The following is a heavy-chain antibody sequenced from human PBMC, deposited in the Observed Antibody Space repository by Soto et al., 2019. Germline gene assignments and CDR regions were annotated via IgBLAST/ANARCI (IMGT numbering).Heavy chain of an antibody. CDR2: ISVYNGNT. J-gene: IGHJ4*02. CDR3: ASDRSSSWYGDH. CDR1: GYTFASYG. V-gene: IGHV1-18*01. Sequence: QVQLVQSGPEVKQPGASVKVSCKASGYTFASYGVTWVRQAPGQGLEWMGWISVYNGNTNYAQKLQGRVSMTADTSTNTAYMDLRSLRSDDTAVYFCASDRSSSWYGDHCGQGTLVTVSS. D-gene: IGHD6-13*01.